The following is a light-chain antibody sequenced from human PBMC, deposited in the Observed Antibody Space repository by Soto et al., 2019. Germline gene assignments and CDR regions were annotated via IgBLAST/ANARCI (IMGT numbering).Light chain of an antibody. Sequence: EIVLTQSPATLSLSPGERATLSCRASQSVSSYLAWYQQKPGQAPRLLIYDASNRATGIPARFSGGGSGTDFTLTISSLEPEDFAVYYCQQRSNWPATFGGGTKVDIK. CDR2: DAS. CDR3: QQRSNWPAT. CDR1: QSVSSY. J-gene: IGKJ4*01. V-gene: IGKV3-11*01.